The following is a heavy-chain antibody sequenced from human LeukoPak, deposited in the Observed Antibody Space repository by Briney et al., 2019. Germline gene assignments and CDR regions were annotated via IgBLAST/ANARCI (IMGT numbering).Heavy chain of an antibody. D-gene: IGHD5-12*01. CDR1: GYSVTSYS. Sequence: GASVKVSCKASGYSVTSYSISWVRQAPGQGLEWMGWISAYNGNTSYAQKLQGRVTMTTDTSTTTAYMELRSLRSDDTAVYYWATVGGYSGYEGWFDPWGQGTLVTVSS. J-gene: IGHJ5*02. CDR2: ISAYNGNT. CDR3: ATVGGYSGYEGWFDP. V-gene: IGHV1-18*01.